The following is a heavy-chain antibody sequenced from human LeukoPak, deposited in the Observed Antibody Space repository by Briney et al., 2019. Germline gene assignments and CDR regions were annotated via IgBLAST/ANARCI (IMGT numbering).Heavy chain of an antibody. D-gene: IGHD5-12*01. J-gene: IGHJ5*02. CDR3: ARRDISNWFDP. Sequence: PSETLSLTCTVSGGSISSYYWSWIRQPPGKGLEWIGYIYTSGSTNYNPSLKSRVTISVDTSKNQFSLKLSPVTAPDTAVYYCARRDISNWFDPWGQGTLVTVSS. CDR2: IYTSGST. CDR1: GGSISSYY. V-gene: IGHV4-4*09.